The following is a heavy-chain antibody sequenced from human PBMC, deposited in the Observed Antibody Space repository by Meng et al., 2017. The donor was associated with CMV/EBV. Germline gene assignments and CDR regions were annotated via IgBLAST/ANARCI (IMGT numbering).Heavy chain of an antibody. V-gene: IGHV3-48*03. Sequence: GESLKISCAASGFTFSSYEMNWVRQAPGKGLEWVSYTSSSGSTIYYADSVKGRFTISRDNAKNSLYLQMNSLRAEDTAVYYCARGGGITIFGVVIIQLETGVDVWGQGTTVTVSS. CDR3: ARGGGITIFGVVIIQLETGVDV. CDR2: TSSSGSTI. D-gene: IGHD3-3*01. J-gene: IGHJ6*02. CDR1: GFTFSSYE.